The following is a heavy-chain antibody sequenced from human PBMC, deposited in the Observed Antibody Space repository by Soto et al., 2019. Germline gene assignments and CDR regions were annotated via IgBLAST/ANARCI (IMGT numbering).Heavy chain of an antibody. Sequence: GSVKVSCKASGYTFTTHAMHWVRQAPGQSLEWMGWINGGTGQTKHSQRFQGRVIITRDTSASTAYMELSSLRSEDTAVYYCARGKGMEENYYYYGLDIWGQGTTVTVSS. J-gene: IGHJ6*02. CDR1: GYTFTTHA. CDR3: ARGKGMEENYYYYGLDI. V-gene: IGHV1-3*01. CDR2: INGGTGQT. D-gene: IGHD1-1*01.